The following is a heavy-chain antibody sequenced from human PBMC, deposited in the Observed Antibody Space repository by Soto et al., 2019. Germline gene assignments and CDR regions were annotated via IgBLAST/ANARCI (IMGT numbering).Heavy chain of an antibody. D-gene: IGHD6-13*01. J-gene: IGHJ4*02. CDR1: GFTFSSYE. CDR3: ASEAAAVDY. V-gene: IGHV3-48*03. Sequence: EVQLVESGGGLVQPGGSLRLSCAASGFTFSSYEMNWDRQAPGKGLEWVSYISSSGSTIYYADSVKGRFTISRDNAKNSLYLQMNSLRAEDTAVYYCASEAAAVDYWGQGTLVTVSS. CDR2: ISSSGSTI.